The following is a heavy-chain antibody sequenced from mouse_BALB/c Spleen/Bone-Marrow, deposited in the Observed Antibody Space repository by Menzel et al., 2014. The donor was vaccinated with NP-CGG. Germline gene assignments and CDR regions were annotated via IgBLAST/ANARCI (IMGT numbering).Heavy chain of an antibody. CDR1: GYTFTSYT. CDR3: ARAAYYRYDEGAWFAY. CDR2: INPSSGYT. D-gene: IGHD2-14*01. V-gene: IGHV1-4*01. Sequence: QVQLKESGAELARPGASVKMSCKASGYTFTSYTMHWVKQRPGQGLEWIGYINPSSGYTNYNQKFKDKATLTADESSSTAYMQLSSLTSEDSAVYYCARAAYYRYDEGAWFAYWGQGTLVTVSA. J-gene: IGHJ3*01.